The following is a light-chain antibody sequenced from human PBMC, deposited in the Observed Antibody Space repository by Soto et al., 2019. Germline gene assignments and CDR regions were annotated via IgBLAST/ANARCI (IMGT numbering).Light chain of an antibody. Sequence: QSALTQSPSASGSPGQSVTISCTGTSSDIGGYNSVSWYQQHPGKAPKVMIYDVTKRPSGVPDRFSGSKSGNTASLTVSALQAEDEADYYCSSYITTSTRVFGTGTKVTVL. V-gene: IGLV2-8*01. J-gene: IGLJ1*01. CDR3: SSYITTSTRV. CDR1: SSDIGGYNS. CDR2: DVT.